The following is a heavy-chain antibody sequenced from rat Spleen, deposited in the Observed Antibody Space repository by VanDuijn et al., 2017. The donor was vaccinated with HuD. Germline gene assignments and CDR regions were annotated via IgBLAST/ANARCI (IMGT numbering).Heavy chain of an antibody. CDR2: ISSGGGGT. V-gene: IGHV5S23*01. CDR1: GFNFSDYA. Sequence: EVQLVESGGGLVQPGRSLRLSCSASGFNFSDYAMAWVRQAPKKGLEWVAYISSGGGGTYYPDSVQGRFTISRDNTKSTLYLQMDSLKSEDTASYYCVRHGYTRYYFDYWGQGVMVTVSS. CDR3: VRHGYTRYYFDY. D-gene: IGHD1-9*01. J-gene: IGHJ2*01.